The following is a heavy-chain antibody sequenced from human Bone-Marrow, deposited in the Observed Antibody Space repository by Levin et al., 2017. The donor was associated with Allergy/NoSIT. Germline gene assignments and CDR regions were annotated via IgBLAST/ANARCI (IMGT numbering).Heavy chain of an antibody. J-gene: IGHJ6*02. V-gene: IGHV3-66*01. CDR1: GFSVSRHY. D-gene: IGHD4-17*01. CDR3: VRDYNTETSYGMDV. CDR2: IYSSGSA. Sequence: ETLSLTCAASGFSVSRHYMAWVRQAPGKGLEWVSVIYSSGSAYYADSVKGRFTISRDNSKNTLYLQLNSLGAEDTAVYYCVRDYNTETSYGMDVWGHGTTVTVSS.